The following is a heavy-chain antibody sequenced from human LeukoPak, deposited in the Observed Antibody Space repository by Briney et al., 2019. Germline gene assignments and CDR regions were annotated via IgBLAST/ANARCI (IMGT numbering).Heavy chain of an antibody. CDR2: IRYDGSNK. D-gene: IGHD2-2*02. J-gene: IGHJ4*02. Sequence: GGSLRLSCAASGFTFSSYGMHWVRQAPGKGLEWVAFIRYDGSNKYYADSVKGRFTISRDNSKNTLYLQMNSLRAEDTAVYYCAKDHPPYQLLYRELDYWGQGTLVTVSS. V-gene: IGHV3-30*02. CDR1: GFTFSSYG. CDR3: AKDHPPYQLLYRELDY.